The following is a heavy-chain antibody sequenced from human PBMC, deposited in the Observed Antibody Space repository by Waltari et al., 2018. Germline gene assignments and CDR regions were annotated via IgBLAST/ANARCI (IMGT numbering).Heavy chain of an antibody. V-gene: IGHV1-18*01. Sequence: QVQLVTSGAEVKKPGASVKVSCKTSGYSFTIYGISWVRQAPGQGLEWMGWISAVNGDINYVQKYQGRVTMTTDTSTSTGYMELRSLTSDDTAVYYCARDYYGDYAFDYWGQGTLVTVSS. CDR3: ARDYYGDYAFDY. CDR2: ISAVNGDI. J-gene: IGHJ4*02. CDR1: GYSFTIYG. D-gene: IGHD4-17*01.